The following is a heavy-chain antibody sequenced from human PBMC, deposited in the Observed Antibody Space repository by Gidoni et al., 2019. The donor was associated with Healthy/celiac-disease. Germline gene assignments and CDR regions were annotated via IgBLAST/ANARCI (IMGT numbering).Heavy chain of an antibody. Sequence: EVQLVESGGGLIQPGGSLRLSCAASGFTVSSNYMSWVRQAPGKGLAWVSVIYSGGSTYYADSVKGRFTISRDNSKNTLYLQMNSLRAEDTAVYYCARVRYSGYDVLDYWGQGTLVTVSS. J-gene: IGHJ4*02. CDR3: ARVRYSGYDVLDY. V-gene: IGHV3-53*01. D-gene: IGHD5-12*01. CDR2: IYSGGST. CDR1: GFTVSSNY.